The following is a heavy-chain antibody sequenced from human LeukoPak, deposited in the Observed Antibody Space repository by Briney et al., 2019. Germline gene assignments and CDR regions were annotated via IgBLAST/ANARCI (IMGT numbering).Heavy chain of an antibody. CDR1: GDSVSSNSGA. J-gene: IGHJ4*02. V-gene: IGHV6-1*01. CDR2: TYYRSKWYN. Sequence: SQTLSLTCAISGDSVSSNSGAWNWIRQSPSSGLEWLGRTYYRSKWYNGYAVSVKSRITINPDTSKNQFSLHLNSVTPEDTAVYYCVGGPGSLLHWGQGILVTVSS. CDR3: VGGPGSLLH.